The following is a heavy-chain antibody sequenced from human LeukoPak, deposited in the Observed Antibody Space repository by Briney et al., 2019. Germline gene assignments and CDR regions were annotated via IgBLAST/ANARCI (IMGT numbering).Heavy chain of an antibody. V-gene: IGHV3-7*03. CDR3: AKAGTSGFVLLFYDY. CDR1: GFTFSSSW. J-gene: IGHJ4*02. CDR2: INQDEI. Sequence: PGGSLRLSCVASGFTFSSSWMSWVRQGPGKGLEWVASINQDEIHYVDAVRGRFTISRDNSKNTLYLQMNSLRAEDTAVYYCAKAGTSGFVLLFYDYWGQGTLVTVCS. D-gene: IGHD2-2*01.